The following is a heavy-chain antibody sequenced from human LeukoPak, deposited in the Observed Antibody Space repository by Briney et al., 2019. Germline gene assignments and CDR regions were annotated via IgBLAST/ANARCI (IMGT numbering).Heavy chain of an antibody. CDR1: GFNLNRRR. Sequence: GGSLRLFCVASGFNLNRRRMEWVRKATGKGLGWVANIKEDGSEKNYADSVKGRFSISRDQAENSLYLQMNSLRVEDTAVYYCEREYWYFDLWGRGTLVNVSS. CDR3: EREYWYFDL. J-gene: IGHJ2*01. CDR2: IKEDGSEK. V-gene: IGHV3-7*01.